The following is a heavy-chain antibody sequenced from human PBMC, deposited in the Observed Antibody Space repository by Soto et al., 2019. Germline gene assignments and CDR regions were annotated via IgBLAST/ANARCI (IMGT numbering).Heavy chain of an antibody. J-gene: IGHJ4*02. Sequence: GASVKVSCKASGGTFSSYAISWVRQAPGQGLEWMGGIIPIFGTANYAQKFQGRVTITADESTSKAYMELSSLRSEDTAVYYCASFGHDILTGFDYWGQGTLVTVSS. D-gene: IGHD3-9*01. V-gene: IGHV1-69*13. CDR3: ASFGHDILTGFDY. CDR2: IIPIFGTA. CDR1: GGTFSSYA.